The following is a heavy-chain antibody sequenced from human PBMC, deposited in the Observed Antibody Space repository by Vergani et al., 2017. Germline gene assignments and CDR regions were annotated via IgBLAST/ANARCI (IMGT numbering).Heavy chain of an antibody. J-gene: IGHJ3*02. CDR3: ARGSWGSAFDI. CDR1: GYTFTGYY. CDR2: MNPNSGNT. V-gene: IGHV1-8*02. Sequence: QVQLVQSGAEVKKPGASVKVSCQASGYTFTGYYMHWVRQAPGQGLEWMGWMNPNSGNTGYAQKFQGRVTMTRNTSISTAYMELSSRRSEDTAVYYCARGSWGSAFDIWGQGTMVTVSS. D-gene: IGHD7-27*01.